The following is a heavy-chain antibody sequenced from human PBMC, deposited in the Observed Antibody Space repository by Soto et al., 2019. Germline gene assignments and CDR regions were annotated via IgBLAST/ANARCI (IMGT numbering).Heavy chain of an antibody. J-gene: IGHJ5*02. CDR3: ARDQDFWSGSIWFDP. D-gene: IGHD3-3*01. CDR2: IYHSGST. CDR1: GYSISSGYY. V-gene: IGHV4-38-2*02. Sequence: SETLSLTCAVSGYSISSGYYWGWIRQPPGKGLEWIGSIYHSGSTYYNPSLKSRVTISVDTSKNQFSLKLSSVTAADTAVYYCARDQDFWSGSIWFDPWGQGTLVTVSS.